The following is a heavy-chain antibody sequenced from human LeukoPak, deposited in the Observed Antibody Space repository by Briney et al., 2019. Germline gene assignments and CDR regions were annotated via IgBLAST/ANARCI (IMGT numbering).Heavy chain of an antibody. Sequence: PSETLSLTCTVSGGSISSYYWSWIRQPPGKGLEWIGYIYYSGSTNYNPSLKSRVTISVDTSKNQFSLKLSSVTAADTAVYYCARGGGYNSFSDYWGQGTLVTVSS. CDR2: IYYSGST. CDR3: ARGGGYNSFSDY. V-gene: IGHV4-59*01. D-gene: IGHD5-24*01. J-gene: IGHJ4*02. CDR1: GGSISSYY.